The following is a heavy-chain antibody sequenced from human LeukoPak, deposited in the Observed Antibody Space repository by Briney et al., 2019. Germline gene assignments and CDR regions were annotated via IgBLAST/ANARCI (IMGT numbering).Heavy chain of an antibody. Sequence: ASAKVSCKASGYTFTGYYMHWVRQAPGQGLEWMGRINPNSGGTNYAQKFQGRVTMTRDTSISTAYMELSRLRSDDTAVYYCAIWPATDDAFDIWGQGTMVTVSS. CDR1: GYTFTGYY. D-gene: IGHD3-10*01. CDR2: INPNSGGT. CDR3: AIWPATDDAFDI. J-gene: IGHJ3*02. V-gene: IGHV1-2*06.